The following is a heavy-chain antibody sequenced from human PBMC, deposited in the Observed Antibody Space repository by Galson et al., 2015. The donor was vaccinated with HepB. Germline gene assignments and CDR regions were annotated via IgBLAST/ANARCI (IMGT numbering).Heavy chain of an antibody. V-gene: IGHV3-33*03. Sequence: SLRLSCAASGFTFSSYAMHWVRQTPGKGLEWVAVIWSDGSNKYYVDSVKGRFTISRDNAKNSLYLQMNSLRAEDTALYYCTKTISAAPGWFDPRGQGTLVTVSS. J-gene: IGHJ5*02. CDR3: TKTISAAPGWFDP. D-gene: IGHD6-13*01. CDR1: GFTFSSYA. CDR2: IWSDGSNK.